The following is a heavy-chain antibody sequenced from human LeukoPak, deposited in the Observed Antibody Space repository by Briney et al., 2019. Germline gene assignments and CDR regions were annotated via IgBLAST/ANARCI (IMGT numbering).Heavy chain of an antibody. CDR2: IIPIFGTA. V-gene: IGHV1-69*01. D-gene: IGHD4-17*01. CDR1: GFTFSSYA. J-gene: IGHJ4*02. CDR3: ARAPTDYGDYVAY. Sequence: GGSLRLSCAASGFTFSSYAISWVRQAPGQGLEWMGGIIPIFGTANYAQKYQGRVTITADESTSTAYMELSSLRSEDTAVYYCARAPTDYGDYVAYWGQGTLVTVSS.